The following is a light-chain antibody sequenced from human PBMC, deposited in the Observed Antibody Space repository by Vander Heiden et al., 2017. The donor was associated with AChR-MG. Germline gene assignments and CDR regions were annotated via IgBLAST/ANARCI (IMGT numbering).Light chain of an antibody. CDR2: WAS. Sequence: DIVMTQSPDSLAVSLGERATINCKSSQSVLLSSNSKNYLAWYQQKPGQSPKLLIYWASTRESGVPDRFSGSASGTDFTLTINSLQAEDVAVYYCQQDDSSPLTFGGGTKVEIK. V-gene: IGKV4-1*01. J-gene: IGKJ4*01. CDR1: QSVLLSSNSKNY. CDR3: QQDDSSPLT.